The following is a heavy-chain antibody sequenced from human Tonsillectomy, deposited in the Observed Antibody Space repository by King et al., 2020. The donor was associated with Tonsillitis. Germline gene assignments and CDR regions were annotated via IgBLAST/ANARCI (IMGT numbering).Heavy chain of an antibody. CDR2: ISYDGSNK. D-gene: IGHD6-13*01. CDR3: AKGTLLQYSSSDPAYYYYGMDV. V-gene: IGHV3-30*18. Sequence: VQLVESGGGVVQPGRSLRLSCAASGFTFSSYGMHWVRQAPGKGLEWVAVISYDGSNKYYADSVKGRFTISRDNSKNTLYLQMNSLRAEDTAVYYWAKGTLLQYSSSDPAYYYYGMDVWGQGTTVTVSS. J-gene: IGHJ6*02. CDR1: GFTFSSYG.